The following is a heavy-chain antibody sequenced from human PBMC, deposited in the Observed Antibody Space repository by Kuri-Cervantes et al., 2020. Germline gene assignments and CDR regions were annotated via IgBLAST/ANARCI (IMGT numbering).Heavy chain of an antibody. D-gene: IGHD3-10*01. CDR1: GYTFTSYA. CDR3: ASSRTPDYYGSGSPCY. V-gene: IGHV1-3*01. CDR2: INAGNGNT. J-gene: IGHJ4*02. Sequence: ASVKVSCKASGYTFTSYAMHWVRQAPGQRLEWMGWINAGNGNTKYSQKSQGRVTITRDTSASTAYMELSSLRSEDTAVYYCASSRTPDYYGSGSPCYWGQGTLVTVSS.